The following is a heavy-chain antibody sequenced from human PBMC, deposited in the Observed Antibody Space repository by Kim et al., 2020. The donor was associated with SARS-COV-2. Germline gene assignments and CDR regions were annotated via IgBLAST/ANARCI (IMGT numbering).Heavy chain of an antibody. Sequence: SVKVSCKASGGTFSSYAISWVRQAPGQGLEWMGRIIPILGIANYAQKFQGRVTITADKSTSTAYMELSSLRSEDTAVYYCARAEVVPWSGVSEGAFDIWGQGTLVTVSS. J-gene: IGHJ3*02. CDR3: ARAEVVPWSGVSEGAFDI. D-gene: IGHD3-3*01. V-gene: IGHV1-69*04. CDR2: IIPILGIA. CDR1: GGTFSSYA.